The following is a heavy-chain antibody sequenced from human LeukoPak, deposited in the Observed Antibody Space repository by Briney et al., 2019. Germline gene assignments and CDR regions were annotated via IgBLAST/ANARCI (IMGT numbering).Heavy chain of an antibody. V-gene: IGHV1-18*01. D-gene: IGHD6-13*01. CDR1: GHTFTSYC. CDR3: ERGGSSSSFMKV. Sequence: ASVKVSCKASGHTFTSYCISWVRQAPGQGLEWMGWISAHNGNTNYAQKRQGRVNMTTDTSTRTAYMRLRSPRADATAVYYCERGGSSSSFMKVGGQGATVTVSS. J-gene: IGHJ6*02. CDR2: ISAHNGNT.